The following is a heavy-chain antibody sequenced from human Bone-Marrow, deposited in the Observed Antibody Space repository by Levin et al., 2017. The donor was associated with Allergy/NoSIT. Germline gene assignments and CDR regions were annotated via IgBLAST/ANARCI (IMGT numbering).Heavy chain of an antibody. CDR1: GYMFTAYY. CDR2: INPNSGAT. D-gene: IGHD3-10*01. V-gene: IGHV1-2*02. Sequence: AASVKVSCKASGYMFTAYYIHWVRQAPGQGLEWLGWINPNSGATNHAQRFQGRVTMTRDTSINTAYMELSRLRSDDTAVYYCSLMMGSGTYYGAYDSWGQGTLVTVSS. J-gene: IGHJ4*02. CDR3: SLMMGSGTYYGAYDS.